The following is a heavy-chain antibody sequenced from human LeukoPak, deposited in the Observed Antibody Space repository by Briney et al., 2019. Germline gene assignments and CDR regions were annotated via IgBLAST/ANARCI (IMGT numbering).Heavy chain of an antibody. CDR1: GGSISSGGYY. D-gene: IGHD3-10*01. J-gene: IGHJ5*02. Sequence: SQTLSLTCTVSGGSISSGGYYWSWIRQHPGKGLEWIGYIYYSGSTYYNPSLKSRVTISVDTSKNQFSLKLSSVTAADTAVYYCARNKGIYGSGRVHFDPWGQGTLVTVSS. V-gene: IGHV4-31*03. CDR3: ARNKGIYGSGRVHFDP. CDR2: IYYSGST.